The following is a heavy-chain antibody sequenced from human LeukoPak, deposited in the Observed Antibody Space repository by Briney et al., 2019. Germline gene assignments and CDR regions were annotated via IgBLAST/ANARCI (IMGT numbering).Heavy chain of an antibody. D-gene: IGHD3-10*01. Sequence: GGSLRLSCAASAFFFSDYYMSWIRQAPGKGLEWVSYISDSGSTIYYADSVKGRFTISRDNVKNSLYLQMNGLRAEDTAVYYCAREMEGDYGSGTFFDLWGQGNMVTVYS. J-gene: IGHJ4*02. CDR3: AREMEGDYGSGTFFDL. CDR2: ISDSGSTI. CDR1: AFFFSDYY. V-gene: IGHV3-11*01.